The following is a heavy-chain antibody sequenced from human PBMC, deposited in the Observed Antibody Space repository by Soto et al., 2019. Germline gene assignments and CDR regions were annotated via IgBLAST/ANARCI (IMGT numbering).Heavy chain of an antibody. CDR1: GYTLTELS. D-gene: IGHD2-2*01. Sequence: ASVKVSCKVSGYTLTELSMRWVRQAPGKGLEWMGGFDPEDGETIYAQKFQGRVTMTEDTSTDTAYMELSSLRSEDTAVYYCATGDIVVVPAHYGMDVWGQGTTVTVSS. J-gene: IGHJ6*02. V-gene: IGHV1-24*01. CDR3: ATGDIVVVPAHYGMDV. CDR2: FDPEDGET.